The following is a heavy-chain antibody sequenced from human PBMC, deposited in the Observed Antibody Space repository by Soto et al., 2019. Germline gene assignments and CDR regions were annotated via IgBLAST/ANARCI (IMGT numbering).Heavy chain of an antibody. V-gene: IGHV3-30*18. J-gene: IGHJ4*02. CDR1: GFTFSSYG. D-gene: IGHD3-9*01. Sequence: GGTLRLSCAASGFTFSSYGMHWVRQAPGKGLEWVAVISYDGSNKYYADSVKGRFTISRDNSKNTLYLQMNSLRAEDTAVYYCAKDALRYFDWSHHSYFDYWGQGTLVTVSS. CDR2: ISYDGSNK. CDR3: AKDALRYFDWSHHSYFDY.